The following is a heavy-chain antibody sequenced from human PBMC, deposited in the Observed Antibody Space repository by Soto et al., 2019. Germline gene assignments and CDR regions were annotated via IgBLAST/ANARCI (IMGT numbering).Heavy chain of an antibody. D-gene: IGHD6-13*01. CDR1: GGSISSSSYY. J-gene: IGHJ2*01. CDR3: ARPTWGIAALGWYFDL. V-gene: IGHV4-39*01. CDR2: IYYSGST. Sequence: QLQLQESGPGLVKPSETLSLTCTVSGGSISSSSYYWGWIRQPPGKWLEWIGSIYYSGSTNYNPSLKSRVTRAVDTSKNQFSLKLSSVTAADTAVYYCARPTWGIAALGWYFDLWGRGTLVTVSS.